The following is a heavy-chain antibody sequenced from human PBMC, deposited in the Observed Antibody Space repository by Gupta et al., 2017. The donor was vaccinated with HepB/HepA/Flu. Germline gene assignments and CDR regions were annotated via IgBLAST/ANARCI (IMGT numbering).Heavy chain of an antibody. CDR3: ARAPPNIAPNWFDS. CDR2: SYSAGTT. D-gene: IGHD6-13*01. Sequence: QLQESGPGLVKPSGTLSLTCSVSGDSINDGSYFWGWIRQSPGKGLEYIGSSYSAGTTYYNPSLHSRVTRSLDTSKNDFSLKLTSVTAADTAVYYCARAPPNIAPNWFDSWGPGTLVTVSS. V-gene: IGHV4-39*02. CDR1: GDSINDGSYF. J-gene: IGHJ5*01.